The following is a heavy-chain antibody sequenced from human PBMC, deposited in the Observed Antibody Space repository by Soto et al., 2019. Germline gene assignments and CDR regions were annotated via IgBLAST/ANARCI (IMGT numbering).Heavy chain of an antibody. J-gene: IGHJ4*02. Sequence: EVQLVESGGGLVQPGRSLRLSCAASGFTFDDYAMHWVRQAPGKGLEWVSGISWNSGSIGYADSVKGRFTISRDNAKNSLYLQMNSLRAEDTALYYCAKVKMAANVFDYWGQGTLVTVSS. CDR3: AKVKMAANVFDY. V-gene: IGHV3-9*01. CDR1: GFTFDDYA. CDR2: ISWNSGSI. D-gene: IGHD6-19*01.